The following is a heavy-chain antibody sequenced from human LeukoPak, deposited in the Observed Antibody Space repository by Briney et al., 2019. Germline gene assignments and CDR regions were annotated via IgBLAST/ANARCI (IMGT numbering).Heavy chain of an antibody. D-gene: IGHD3-22*01. CDR3: ARTSITMIVEEHDAFDI. Sequence: PSETLSLTCTVSGGSISSYYWSWIRQPPGKGLELIGYIYYSGSTNYNPSLKSRVTISVDTSKNQFSLKLSSVTAADTAVYYCARTSITMIVEEHDAFDIWGQGTMVTVSS. CDR1: GGSISSYY. CDR2: IYYSGST. V-gene: IGHV4-59*01. J-gene: IGHJ3*02.